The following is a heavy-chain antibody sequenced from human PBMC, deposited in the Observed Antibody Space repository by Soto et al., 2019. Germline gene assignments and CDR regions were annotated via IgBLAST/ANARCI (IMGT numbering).Heavy chain of an antibody. Sequence: GGSLRLSCAASGFTFSVYGMHWVRQAPGKGLEWVAVIWNDGSNKYYGDSVKGRFTISRDNSKSTLFLHMNSLRADDTAVYYCARGVGPFDYWGQGTLVTV. CDR1: GFTFSVYG. CDR2: IWNDGSNK. J-gene: IGHJ4*02. V-gene: IGHV3-33*01. CDR3: ARGVGPFDY. D-gene: IGHD3-10*01.